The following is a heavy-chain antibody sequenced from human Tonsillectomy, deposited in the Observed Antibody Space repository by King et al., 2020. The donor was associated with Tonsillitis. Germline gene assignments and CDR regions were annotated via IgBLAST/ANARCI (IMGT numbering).Heavy chain of an antibody. J-gene: IGHJ6*02. CDR2: IYPGDSDT. CDR1: GYSFTSYW. D-gene: IGHD6-19*01. Sequence: QLVQSGAEVKKPGESLKISCKGSGYSFTSYWIGWVRQMPGKGLEWMGIIYPGDSDTRYSPSFQGQVTISADKSISTAYLQWSSLKASDTGMYYCARGVAVAGPQGYYYGMDVWGQGTTVTVSS. CDR3: ARGVAVAGPQGYYYGMDV. V-gene: IGHV5-51*01.